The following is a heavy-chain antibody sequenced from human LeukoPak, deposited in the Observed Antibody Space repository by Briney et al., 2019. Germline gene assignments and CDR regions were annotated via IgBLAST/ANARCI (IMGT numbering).Heavy chain of an antibody. J-gene: IGHJ1*01. V-gene: IGHV3-9*01. Sequence: GGSLRLSCAASGFTFDDYAMHWVRQAPGKGLEWVSGISWNSGSIGYADSVKGRFTISRDNAKNSLYLQMNSLRAEDTAVYYCARDWGTYYYDSSGHSDWGQGTLVTVSS. D-gene: IGHD3-22*01. CDR2: ISWNSGSI. CDR3: ARDWGTYYYDSSGHSD. CDR1: GFTFDDYA.